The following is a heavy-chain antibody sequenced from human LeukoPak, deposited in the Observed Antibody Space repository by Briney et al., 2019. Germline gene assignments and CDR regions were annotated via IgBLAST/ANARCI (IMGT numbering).Heavy chain of an antibody. CDR1: GGSISSYD. CDR2: IYYGGST. J-gene: IGHJ4*02. CDR3: ASGYGSGSYPLDY. D-gene: IGHD3-10*01. Sequence: SETLSLTCTVSGGSISSYDWSWIRQPPGKALEWIGYIYYGGSTNYNPSLKSRVTISVDTSKNQFSLKLSSVTAADTAVYYCASGYGSGSYPLDYWGQGTLVTVSS. V-gene: IGHV4-59*08.